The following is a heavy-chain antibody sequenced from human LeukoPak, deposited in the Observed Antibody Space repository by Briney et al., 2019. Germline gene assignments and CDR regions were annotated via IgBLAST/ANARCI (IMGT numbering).Heavy chain of an antibody. Sequence: ASVKVSCKVSGYTLTELSMHWVRQAPGKGLEWMGGLDPEDGETIYAQKFQGRVTMTEDTSTDTAYMELSSLRSEDTAVYYCARVKYYYGSGSYYNDFWDPPPYYYYMDVWGKGTTVIISS. CDR3: ARVKYYYGSGSYYNDFWDPPPYYYYMDV. CDR1: GYTLTELS. J-gene: IGHJ6*03. CDR2: LDPEDGET. V-gene: IGHV1-24*01. D-gene: IGHD3-10*01.